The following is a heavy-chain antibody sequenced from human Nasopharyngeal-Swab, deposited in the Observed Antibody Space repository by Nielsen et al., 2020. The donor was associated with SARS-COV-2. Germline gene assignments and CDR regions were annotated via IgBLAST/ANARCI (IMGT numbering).Heavy chain of an antibody. CDR1: GFPFSQFA. D-gene: IGHD3-16*01. J-gene: IGHJ4*02. V-gene: IGHV3-30*04. CDR3: AKDGGTIFDY. CDR2: ISYDGSNK. Sequence: GGSLRLSCAASGFPFSQFAMHWVRQAPGKGLEWVAVISYDGSNKYYADSVTGRLTISRDNSKNTLYLQMNSLRAEDTAVYYCAKDGGTIFDYWGQGTLVTVSS.